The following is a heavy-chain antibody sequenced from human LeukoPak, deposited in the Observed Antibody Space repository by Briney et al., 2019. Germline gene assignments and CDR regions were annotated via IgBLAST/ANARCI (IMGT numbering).Heavy chain of an antibody. D-gene: IGHD3-9*01. CDR1: AYTFIDYH. Sequence: ASVKVSCKTSAYTFIDYHIHWVRQAPGQGLEWLGRINPNNGDTEYSHKLEGRVTMTRDTSATTVYLELKGLTFDDTATYYCARESLGSKTGDHWGQGTLVAVSS. J-gene: IGHJ4*02. CDR2: INPNNGDT. CDR3: ARESLGSKTGDH. V-gene: IGHV1-2*07.